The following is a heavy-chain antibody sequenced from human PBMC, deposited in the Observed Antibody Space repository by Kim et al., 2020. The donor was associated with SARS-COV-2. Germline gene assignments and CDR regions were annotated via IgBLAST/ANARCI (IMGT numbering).Heavy chain of an antibody. Sequence: GGSLRLSCAASGFTFSDYYMSWIRQAPGKGLEWVSYISSSSSYTNYADSVKGRFTISRDNAKNSLYLQMNSLRAEDTAVYYCARAGAVAVAGLGGMDVWGQGTTVTVSS. D-gene: IGHD6-19*01. J-gene: IGHJ6*02. V-gene: IGHV3-11*05. CDR3: ARAGAVAVAGLGGMDV. CDR2: ISSSSSYT. CDR1: GFTFSDYY.